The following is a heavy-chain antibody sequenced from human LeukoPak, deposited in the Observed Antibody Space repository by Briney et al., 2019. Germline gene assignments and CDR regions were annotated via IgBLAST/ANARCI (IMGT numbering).Heavy chain of an antibody. J-gene: IGHJ4*02. CDR3: AREDFDY. Sequence: GGSLRLSCAASGFTFSSYWMHWVRQAPGKGLEYVSAISSNGGSTYYANSVKGRFTISRDNSKNTLYLQMGSLRAEDMAVYYCAREDFDYWGQGTLVTVSS. CDR2: ISSNGGST. V-gene: IGHV3-64*01. CDR1: GFTFSSYW.